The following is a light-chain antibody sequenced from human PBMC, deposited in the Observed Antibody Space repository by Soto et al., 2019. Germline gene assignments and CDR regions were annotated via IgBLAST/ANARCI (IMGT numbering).Light chain of an antibody. Sequence: QLVLPQSPSVSASLGASVNLTCTLSSGHRTYAIAWHQVQSGKGPRFLMTINSDGSHNRGDGVPARFSGASFGAERFLIISSLQSDDETDYYCQTWGPGIVVFGGGTKLTVL. J-gene: IGLJ2*01. CDR2: INSDGSH. V-gene: IGLV4-69*01. CDR1: SGHRTYA. CDR3: QTWGPGIVV.